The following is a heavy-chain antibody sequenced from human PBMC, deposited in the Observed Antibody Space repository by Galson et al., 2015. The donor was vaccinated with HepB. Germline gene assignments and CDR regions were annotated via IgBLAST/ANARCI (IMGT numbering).Heavy chain of an antibody. Sequence: SLRLSCAASGFTFSSYDMHWVRQATGEGLEWVSVINTAGDTYYPGSVKGRFTISRENAKNSLYLQMNSLRAGDTAVYYCARGYNGYRYYFYGMDVWGQGTTVTVSS. CDR2: INTAGDT. J-gene: IGHJ6*02. D-gene: IGHD5-12*01. CDR1: GFTFSSYD. CDR3: ARGYNGYRYYFYGMDV. V-gene: IGHV3-13*04.